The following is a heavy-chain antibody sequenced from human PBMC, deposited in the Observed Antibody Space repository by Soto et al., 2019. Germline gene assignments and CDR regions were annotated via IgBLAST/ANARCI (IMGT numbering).Heavy chain of an antibody. CDR2: INTDGTNT. V-gene: IGHV3-74*03. Sequence: EVQLVESGGGLVQPGGSLRLSCAVSGFTFSRYWMHWFRQDPGNGLVWVSSINTDGTNTQYADSVRGRFTVSRDNAKNTVYLQMISLRSEDTAVYYCYKDLLWGQSDYWGQGTLVVVSS. CDR1: GFTFSRYW. J-gene: IGHJ4*02. CDR3: YKDLLWGQSDY. D-gene: IGHD3-16*01.